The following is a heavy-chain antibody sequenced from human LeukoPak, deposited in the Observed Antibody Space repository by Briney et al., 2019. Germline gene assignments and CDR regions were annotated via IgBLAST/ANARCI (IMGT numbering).Heavy chain of an antibody. CDR3: ASTVSGYDWSAFDV. V-gene: IGHV3-21*01. CDR1: GFTFSNYN. CDR2: ISGSSTYI. D-gene: IGHD5-12*01. Sequence: GRSLRLSCAASGFTFSNYNMNWVRQAPGKGLEWVSSISGSSTYIYYTDSMKGRFTISRDNAKNSLYLQMNSLRAEDTAVYYCASTVSGYDWSAFDVWGQGTMVTVSS. J-gene: IGHJ3*01.